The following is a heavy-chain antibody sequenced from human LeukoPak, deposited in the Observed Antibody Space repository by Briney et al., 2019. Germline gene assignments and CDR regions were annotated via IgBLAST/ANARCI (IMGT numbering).Heavy chain of an antibody. Sequence: QPGRSLRLSCAASGFIFSNYGMHWVRQAPGKGLEWVSVIYSGGSTNYADSVKGRFTISRDNSKNTLYLQMNSLRVEDTAVYYCARGGGAEAFDIWGQGTMVTVSS. V-gene: IGHV3-66*01. CDR2: IYSGGST. D-gene: IGHD2-21*01. CDR1: GFIFSNYG. CDR3: ARGGGAEAFDI. J-gene: IGHJ3*02.